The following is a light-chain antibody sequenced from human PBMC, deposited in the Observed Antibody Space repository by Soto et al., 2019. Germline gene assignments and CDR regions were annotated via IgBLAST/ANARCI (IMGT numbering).Light chain of an antibody. CDR2: AAS. V-gene: IGKV1-39*01. CDR3: QQSYSTLPWT. J-gene: IGKJ1*01. Sequence: DIQMTQSPSSLSASVGDSITITCRASQSISSYLNWYQQKPEKAPKLLIYAASSLQSGVPSRFSGSGSGTDFTLTISSLQPEDFSTYYCQQSYSTLPWTFGQGTKVEI. CDR1: QSISSY.